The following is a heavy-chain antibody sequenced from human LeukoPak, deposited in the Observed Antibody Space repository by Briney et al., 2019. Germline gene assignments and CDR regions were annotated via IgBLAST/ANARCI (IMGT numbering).Heavy chain of an antibody. CDR2: INHVGST. J-gene: IGHJ4*02. D-gene: IGHD3-10*01. CDR3: ARRLIIRGRFND. CDR1: GGSFTDCF. Sequence: SETLSLTCGVYGGSFTDCFWSWVRQPPGKRLEWIGEINHVGSTNYNPSLKSRVTLSVDKSTNQVSLNLTSVTVADTAVYYCARRLIIRGRFNDWGQGTLVAVSS. V-gene: IGHV4-34*01.